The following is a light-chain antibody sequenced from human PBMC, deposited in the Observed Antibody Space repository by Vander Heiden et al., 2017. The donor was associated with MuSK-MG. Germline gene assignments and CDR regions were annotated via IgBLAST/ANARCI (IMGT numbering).Light chain of an antibody. V-gene: IGKV1-5*01. CDR2: DAS. J-gene: IGKJ1*01. CDR3: QQYNSYSHT. Sequence: DIQMTQSPSTLSASVGDRVTIPCRASQSISSWLAWYQQKPGKAPKLLIYDASSLESGVPSRFSGSGSGTEFTLTISSLQPDDFATYYCQQYNSYSHTFGQGTKVEIK. CDR1: QSISSW.